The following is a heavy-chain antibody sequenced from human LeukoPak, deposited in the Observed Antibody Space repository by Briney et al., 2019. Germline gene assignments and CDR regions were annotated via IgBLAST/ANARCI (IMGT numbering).Heavy chain of an antibody. V-gene: IGHV3-30*18. D-gene: IGHD2-15*01. J-gene: IGHJ4*02. CDR3: AKPDTETDIVVVVAAPPPFDY. Sequence: GGSLRLSCAASGFTFSSYGMHWVRQAPGKGLEWVAVISYDGSNKYYADSVKGRFTISRDNSKNTLYLQMNSLRAEDTAVYYCAKPDTETDIVVVVAAPPPFDYWGQGTLVTVSS. CDR1: GFTFSSYG. CDR2: ISYDGSNK.